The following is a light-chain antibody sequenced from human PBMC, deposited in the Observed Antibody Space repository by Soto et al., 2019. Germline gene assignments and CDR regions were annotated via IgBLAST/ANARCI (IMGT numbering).Light chain of an antibody. Sequence: SALSASVGDIVTLTCRASQSISTDVHWYQQKPGEAPMLLIYGASILQSGVPSRFSGALSGTDFTLTITNLQPEDFATYCCQQSYCTPWTFGQGTKVDIK. CDR3: QQSYCTPWT. V-gene: IGKV1-39*01. J-gene: IGKJ1*01. CDR1: QSISTD. CDR2: GAS.